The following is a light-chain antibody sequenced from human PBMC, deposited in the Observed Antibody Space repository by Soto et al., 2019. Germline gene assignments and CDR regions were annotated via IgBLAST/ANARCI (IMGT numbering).Light chain of an antibody. CDR2: DAS. Sequence: DIQMTQSPSTLSASVGDRVTLTCRASQSVSRFLAWYKQKPGKAPQLLSYDASNLESGVPSRFSGSGSGTDFTLTISSLKPDDFETYYCQHYNSYSEAFGQGTKVDIK. J-gene: IGKJ1*01. CDR1: QSVSRF. CDR3: QHYNSYSEA. V-gene: IGKV1-5*01.